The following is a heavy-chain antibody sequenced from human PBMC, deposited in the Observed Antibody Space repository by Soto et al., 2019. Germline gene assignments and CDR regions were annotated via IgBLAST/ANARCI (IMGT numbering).Heavy chain of an antibody. D-gene: IGHD1-26*01. CDR1: GFTFSDYS. CDR3: ARGYSGSSY. CDR2: ISSSGTTI. Sequence: GSLRLSCTASGFTFSDYSMNWVRQAPGKGLEWVSYISSSGTTIYYADSVKGRFTISRDNAKNSLYLQMNSLRDEDTAVYYCARGYSGSSYWGQGTLVTVSS. J-gene: IGHJ4*02. V-gene: IGHV3-48*02.